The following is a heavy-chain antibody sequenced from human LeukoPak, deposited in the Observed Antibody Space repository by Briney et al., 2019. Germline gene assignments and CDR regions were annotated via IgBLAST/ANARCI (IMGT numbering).Heavy chain of an antibody. CDR1: GVTFSSYW. J-gene: IGHJ4*02. CDR3: VRYYNN. Sequence: GGSLRLSCAASGVTFSSYWMLWVRQAPGRGLVWVGRINSDGSSTNYADSEKGRFTISRDNAKNTLYLQRNSLRAEDTAVYYCVRYYNNWGQGTLVTVSS. CDR2: INSDGSST. D-gene: IGHD3-22*01. V-gene: IGHV3-74*01.